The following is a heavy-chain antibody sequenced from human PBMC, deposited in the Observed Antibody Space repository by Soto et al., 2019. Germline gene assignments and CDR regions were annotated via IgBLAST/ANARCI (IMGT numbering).Heavy chain of an antibody. D-gene: IGHD4-17*01. Sequence: ASVKVSCKTSGYTFTRNGISWVRQAPGQGLEWMGWISPKSGSIKYAQKFQDRVTMTTDTSTSTAYMELRSLRSDDTAVYFCARDDFGDLWRSPDVWGQGTMVTVSS. CDR1: GYTFTRNG. CDR3: ARDDFGDLWRSPDV. CDR2: ISPKSGSI. J-gene: IGHJ3*01. V-gene: IGHV1-18*01.